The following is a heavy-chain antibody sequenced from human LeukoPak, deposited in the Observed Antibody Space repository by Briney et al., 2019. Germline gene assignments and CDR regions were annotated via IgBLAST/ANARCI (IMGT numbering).Heavy chain of an antibody. Sequence: AGSLRLSCEASGFTFSSYSMNWVRQAPGKGLEWVGRIKSRPDGGTTDYAAPVKGRFTISRDDSKNTLYLQMNSLKTEDTAVYYCTTKIDYWGQGTLVTVSS. CDR2: IKSRPDGGTT. CDR3: TTKIDY. J-gene: IGHJ4*02. V-gene: IGHV3-15*01. CDR1: GFTFSSYS.